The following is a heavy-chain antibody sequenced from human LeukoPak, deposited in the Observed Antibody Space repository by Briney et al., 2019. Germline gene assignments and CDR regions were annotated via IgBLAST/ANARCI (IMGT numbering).Heavy chain of an antibody. CDR3: ARNGARYYYGMDV. CDR1: GGSISSYY. V-gene: IGHV4-59*01. CDR2: IYYSGST. D-gene: IGHD2-8*01. Sequence: SETLSLTCTVSGGSISSYYWSWIRRPPGKGLEWIGYIYYSGSTNYNPSLKSRVTISVDTSKNQFSLKLSSVTAADTAVYYCARNGARYYYGMDVWGQGTTVTVSS. J-gene: IGHJ6*02.